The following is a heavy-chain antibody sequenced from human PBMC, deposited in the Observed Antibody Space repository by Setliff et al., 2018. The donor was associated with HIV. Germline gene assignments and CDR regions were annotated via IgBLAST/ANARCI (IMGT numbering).Heavy chain of an antibody. CDR1: GFTFSTYW. V-gene: IGHV3-66*02. Sequence: PGGSLRLSCAASGFTFSTYWMSWVRQAPGKGLEWVSVIYSGGSTYYADSVKGRFTISRDNSKNTLYLQMNSLRSEDTAVYFCAKSFNSGPTNWNIDVWGTGTTVTVSS. CDR3: AKSFNSGPTNWNIDV. J-gene: IGHJ6*03. CDR2: IYSGGST. D-gene: IGHD1-20*01.